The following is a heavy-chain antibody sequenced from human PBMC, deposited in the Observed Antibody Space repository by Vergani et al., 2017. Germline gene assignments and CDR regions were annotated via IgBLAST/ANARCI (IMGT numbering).Heavy chain of an antibody. J-gene: IGHJ4*02. V-gene: IGHV3-7*01. CDR3: ARDVVYGDYFDY. CDR1: GFTFSSYW. D-gene: IGHD4-17*01. CDR2: INQDGSEK. Sequence: EVQLLESGGGLVQPGGSLRLSCAASGFTFSSYWGGWVRQAPGRGLEWVAKINQDGSEKYYVDSVKGRFTISRDNAKNSLYLQMNSLRAEDTAVYYCARDVVYGDYFDYWGQGTLVTVSS.